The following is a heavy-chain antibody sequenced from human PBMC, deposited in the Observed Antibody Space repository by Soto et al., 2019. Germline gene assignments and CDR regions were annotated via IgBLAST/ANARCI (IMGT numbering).Heavy chain of an antibody. J-gene: IGHJ4*01. CDR2: ISGSGGTS. Sequence: DVELSESGGGLLQPGGSLRLSCAASGFNFRSYAMSWVRRAPGKGLEWVSAISGSGGTSYFADSVRGRFTISRDNSKNTLYLQRSSLRVEDTAEYFCAKGRGSSWTIDYWGHGTLVTVSS. V-gene: IGHV3-23*01. D-gene: IGHD6-13*01. CDR3: AKGRGSSWTIDY. CDR1: GFNFRSYA.